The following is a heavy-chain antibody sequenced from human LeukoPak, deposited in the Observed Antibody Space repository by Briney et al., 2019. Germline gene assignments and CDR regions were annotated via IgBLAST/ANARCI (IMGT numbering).Heavy chain of an antibody. D-gene: IGHD6-19*01. Sequence: SETLSLTCTVSGGSISSYYWSWIRQPPGKGLEWIGYIYYSGSTNYNPSLKSRVTISVDTSKNQFSLKLSSVTAADTAVYYCAREVGGWYPEGPPGDYWGQGTLVTVSS. CDR3: AREVGGWYPEGPPGDY. CDR2: IYYSGST. CDR1: GGSISSYY. J-gene: IGHJ4*02. V-gene: IGHV4-59*01.